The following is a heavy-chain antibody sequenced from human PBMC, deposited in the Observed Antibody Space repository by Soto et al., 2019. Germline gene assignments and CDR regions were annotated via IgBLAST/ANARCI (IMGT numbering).Heavy chain of an antibody. Sequence: PSETLSLTCAVSGGSISSGSYSWTWIRQPPGKGLEWIGHIYDSGSTYYNPSLKSRVTLSVDRSKNQFSLNLSSVTAADTAVYYCARGPSYCGDDCYTYYFDYWGQGFLVTVSS. D-gene: IGHD2-21*02. CDR2: IYDSGST. CDR3: ARGPSYCGDDCYTYYFDY. CDR1: GGSISSGSYS. V-gene: IGHV4-30-2*01. J-gene: IGHJ4*02.